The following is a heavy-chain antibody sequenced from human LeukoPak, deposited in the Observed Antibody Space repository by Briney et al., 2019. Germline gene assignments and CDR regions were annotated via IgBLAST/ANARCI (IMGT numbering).Heavy chain of an antibody. CDR3: ASGNTEDAFDI. Sequence: PGGSLGLSCAASGFPLSNYWMHWVRQTPGKGLVWVSRINPDGTTTSYADSVKGRFTISRDNARNTLYLEMNSLRAEDTAVYYCASGNTEDAFDIWGQGTMVTVSS. CDR2: INPDGTTT. J-gene: IGHJ3*02. CDR1: GFPLSNYW. V-gene: IGHV3-74*01. D-gene: IGHD1-26*01.